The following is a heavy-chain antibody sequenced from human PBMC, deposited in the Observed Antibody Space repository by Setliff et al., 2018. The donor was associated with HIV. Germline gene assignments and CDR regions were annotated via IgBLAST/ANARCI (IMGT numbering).Heavy chain of an antibody. J-gene: IGHJ3*02. CDR1: GGSISSSSNY. D-gene: IGHD3-3*01. Sequence: PSETLSLTCTVSGGSISSSSNYWGWIRQPPGKGLEWIGNIYYSGSTYYNPSLKSRVTISVDMSKNQFSLRLTSVTAADTAMYYCARHDFWSEDAFDIWGQGTMGTVSS. CDR2: IYYSGST. CDR3: ARHDFWSEDAFDI. V-gene: IGHV4-39*01.